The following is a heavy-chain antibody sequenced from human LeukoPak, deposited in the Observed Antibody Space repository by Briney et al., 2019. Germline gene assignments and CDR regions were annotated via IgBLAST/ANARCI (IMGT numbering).Heavy chain of an antibody. CDR2: MNPNSGNT. CDR3: AIPFKNYDMGYAFDI. CDR1: GYTFTSYG. Sequence: ASVKVSCKASGYTFTSYGISWVRQATGQGLEWMGWMNPNSGNTGYAQKFQGRVTITRNTSISTAYMELSSLRSEDTAVYYCAIPFKNYDMGYAFDIWGQGTMVTVSS. J-gene: IGHJ3*02. D-gene: IGHD3-9*01. V-gene: IGHV1-8*03.